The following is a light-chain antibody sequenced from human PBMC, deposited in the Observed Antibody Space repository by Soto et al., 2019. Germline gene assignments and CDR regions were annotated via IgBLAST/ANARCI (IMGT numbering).Light chain of an antibody. CDR1: QSVSSN. J-gene: IGKJ5*01. CDR3: QQRSNWPIT. V-gene: IGKV3D-20*02. CDR2: GAS. Sequence: EIVMTQSPATLSVSPGERATLSCRAIQSVSSNLAWYSQKPGQAPRLLIYGASTRATGIPERCSCSGAGTDCTRAISRLEPEDVAVDDCQQRSNWPITFGRGTGLENK.